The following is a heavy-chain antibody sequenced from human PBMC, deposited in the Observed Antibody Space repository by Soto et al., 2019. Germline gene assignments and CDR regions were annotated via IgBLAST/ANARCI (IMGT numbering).Heavy chain of an antibody. J-gene: IGHJ6*03. Sequence: GGSLRLSCAASGFTFSSYSMNWVRQAPGKGLEWVSSISSSSSYIYYADSVKGRFTISRDNAKNSLYLQMNGLRAEDTAVYYCARGRGYCSSTSCYLYYYYYYMDVWGKGTTVTVSS. CDR2: ISSSSSYI. CDR1: GFTFSSYS. CDR3: ARGRGYCSSTSCYLYYYYYYMDV. V-gene: IGHV3-21*01. D-gene: IGHD2-2*01.